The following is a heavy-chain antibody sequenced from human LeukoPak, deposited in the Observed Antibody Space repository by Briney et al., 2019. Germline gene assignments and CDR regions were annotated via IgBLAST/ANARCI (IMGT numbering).Heavy chain of an antibody. V-gene: IGHV1-69*05. D-gene: IGHD1-26*01. J-gene: IGHJ4*02. CDR3: AMGNPLGY. CDR1: GGTFSSYA. Sequence: SVKVSCKASGGTFSSYAISWVRQAPGQGLEWMGGLIPIFGTANYAQKFQGRVTVTTDESTSTAYMELSSLRSEDTAVYYCAMGNPLGYWGQGTLVTVSS. CDR2: LIPIFGTA.